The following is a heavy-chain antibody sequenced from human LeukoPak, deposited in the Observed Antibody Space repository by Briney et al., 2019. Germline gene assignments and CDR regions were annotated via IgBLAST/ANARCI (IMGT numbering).Heavy chain of an antibody. CDR2: TYYRSKWYK. Sequence: SQTLSLTCVISGDGVSSNSAAWNWIRQSPSRDLEWLGRTYYRSKWYKNYAVSVKSRITINPDTSKNQFSLQLNSVAPEDTAVYYCARDPQGDWGQGTLVTVSS. CDR1: GDGVSSNSAA. V-gene: IGHV6-1*01. D-gene: IGHD3-16*01. J-gene: IGHJ4*02. CDR3: ARDPQGD.